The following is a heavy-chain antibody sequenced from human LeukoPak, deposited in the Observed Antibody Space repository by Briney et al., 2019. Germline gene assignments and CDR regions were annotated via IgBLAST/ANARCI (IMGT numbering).Heavy chain of an antibody. CDR1: GFTFSSYW. Sequence: PGGSLRLSCAASGFTFSSYWMSWVRQAPGKGLEWVANIKQDGSEKYYADSVKGRFIISRDNAKNSLYLQMNSLRAEDTAVYYCARPIAGIPETIDYWGQGTPVTVSS. V-gene: IGHV3-7*01. J-gene: IGHJ4*02. CDR2: IKQDGSEK. CDR3: ARPIAGIPETIDY. D-gene: IGHD1-14*01.